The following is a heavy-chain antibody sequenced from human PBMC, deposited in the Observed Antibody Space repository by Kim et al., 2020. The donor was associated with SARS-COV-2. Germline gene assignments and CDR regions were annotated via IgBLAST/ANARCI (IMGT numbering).Heavy chain of an antibody. J-gene: IGHJ2*01. CDR1: QFTVSNNY. D-gene: IGHD2-21*02. V-gene: IGHV3-53*01. Sequence: GGSLRLSCAVSQFTVSNNYMSWVRQAPGKGLEWVSNIYSDGSTYYADSVKGRFTISRDNSKTTLFLQMDNLRVEDTAVYYCARGGGAYCGNDCLRTFDL. CDR3: ARGGGAYCGNDCLRTFDL. CDR2: IYSDGST.